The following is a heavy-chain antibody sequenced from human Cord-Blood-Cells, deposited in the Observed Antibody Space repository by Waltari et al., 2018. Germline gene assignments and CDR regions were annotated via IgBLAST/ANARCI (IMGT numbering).Heavy chain of an antibody. V-gene: IGHV4-59*08. CDR1: GGSISSYY. J-gene: IGHJ3*02. D-gene: IGHD2-2*01. CDR3: ARQVRYCSSTSCNDAFDI. CDR2: IYYSGST. Sequence: QVQLQESGPGLVKPSETLSLTCTVSGGSISSYYWRWIRQPPGKGLEWIGYIYYSGSTNYNPSLKSRVTISVDTSKNQFSLKLSSVTAADTAVYYCARQVRYCSSTSCNDAFDIWGQGTMVTVSS.